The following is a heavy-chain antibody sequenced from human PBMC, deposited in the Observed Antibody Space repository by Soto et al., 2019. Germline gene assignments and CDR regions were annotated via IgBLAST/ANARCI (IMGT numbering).Heavy chain of an antibody. J-gene: IGHJ6*02. V-gene: IGHV1-2*04. CDR1: GYTFTGYY. CDR2: INPNSGGT. CDR3: ARGGYCSSTSCYAGYYYYYYGMDV. Sequence: GASVKVSCKASGYTFTGYYMHWVRQAPGQGLEWMGWINPNSGGTNYAQKFQGWVTMTRDTSISTAYMELSRLRSDDAAVYYCARGGYCSSTSCYAGYYYYYYGMDVWGQGTTVTVSS. D-gene: IGHD2-2*01.